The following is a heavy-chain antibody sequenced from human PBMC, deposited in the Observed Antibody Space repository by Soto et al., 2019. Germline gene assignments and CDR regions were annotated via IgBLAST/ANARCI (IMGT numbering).Heavy chain of an antibody. CDR1: GDSVSSNSAA. D-gene: IGHD6-19*01. CDR3: ARDRIAVAGGLYYYYYMDV. CDR2: TYYRSKWYN. J-gene: IGHJ6*03. Sequence: SQTLSLTCAISGDSVSSNSAAWNWIRQSPSRGLEWLGRTYYRSKWYNDYAVSVKSRITINPDTSKNQFSLQLNSVTPEDTAVYYCARDRIAVAGGLYYYYYMDVWGKGTTVTVSS. V-gene: IGHV6-1*01.